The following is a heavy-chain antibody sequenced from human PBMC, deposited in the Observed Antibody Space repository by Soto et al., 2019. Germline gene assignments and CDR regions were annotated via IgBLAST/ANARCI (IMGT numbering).Heavy chain of an antibody. Sequence: PSETMSLTCTVSGGSISSGDYYWSWIRQPPGKGLEWIGYIYYSGSTYYNPSLKSRVTISVDTSKNQFSLKLSSVTAAATAVYYCARVLFSNLKLYYYYGMDVWGQGTTVTVSS. CDR3: ARVLFSNLKLYYYYGMDV. D-gene: IGHD4-4*01. CDR2: IYYSGST. CDR1: GGSISSGDYY. J-gene: IGHJ6*02. V-gene: IGHV4-30-4*01.